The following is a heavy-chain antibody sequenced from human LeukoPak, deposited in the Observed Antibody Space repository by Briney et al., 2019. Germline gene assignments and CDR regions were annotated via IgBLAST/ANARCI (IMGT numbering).Heavy chain of an antibody. Sequence: PSETLSLTCTVSGGSISSYYWSWIRQPPGKGLEWIGYIYYSGSTNYNPSLKSRVTISVDTSKNQFSLKLSSVTAADTAVYYCARSPYYHDSSGYYRSPDAFDIWGQGTMVTVSS. CDR2: IYYSGST. CDR3: ARSPYYHDSSGYYRSPDAFDI. D-gene: IGHD3-22*01. V-gene: IGHV4-59*01. J-gene: IGHJ3*02. CDR1: GGSISSYY.